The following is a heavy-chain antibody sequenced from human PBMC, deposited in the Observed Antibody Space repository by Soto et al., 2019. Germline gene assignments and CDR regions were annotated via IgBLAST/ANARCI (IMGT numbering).Heavy chain of an antibody. V-gene: IGHV1-18*01. CDR2: ISAYNGNT. CDR1: GYTFTSYG. J-gene: IGHJ3*02. D-gene: IGHD6-13*01. Sequence: ASVKVSCKASGYTFTSYGISWLRQAPGQGLEWMGWISAYNGNTNYAQKLQGRVTMTTDTSTSTAYMELRSLRSDDTAVYYCARNQAAAEVNAFDIWGQGTMVTVSS. CDR3: ARNQAAAEVNAFDI.